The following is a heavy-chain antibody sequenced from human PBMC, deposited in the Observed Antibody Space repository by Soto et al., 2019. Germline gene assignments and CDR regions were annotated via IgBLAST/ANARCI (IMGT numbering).Heavy chain of an antibody. CDR1: GFTFSDHY. V-gene: IGHV3-11*06. CDR2: ISSSSSYT. Sequence: GGSLRLSCAASGFTFSDHYMSWIRQAPGKGLEWIAYISSSSSYTNHADSVKGRFTISRDNAKNTLYLQMSGLRADDTAVYYCARDGSGSDYWGQGTLVTVSS. CDR3: ARDGSGSDY. D-gene: IGHD6-25*01. J-gene: IGHJ4*02.